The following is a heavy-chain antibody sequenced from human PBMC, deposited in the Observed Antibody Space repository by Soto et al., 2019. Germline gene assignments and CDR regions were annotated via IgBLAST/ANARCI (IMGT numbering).Heavy chain of an antibody. D-gene: IGHD3-10*01. J-gene: IGHJ4*02. Sequence: SETLSLTCTVSGGSISSGDYYWSWIRQPPGKGLEWIGYIYYSGSTYYNPSLKSRVTISVDTSKNQFSLKLSSVTAADTAVYYCARVTTMVRRIDYWGQGTLVTVSS. V-gene: IGHV4-30-4*01. CDR2: IYYSGST. CDR3: ARVTTMVRRIDY. CDR1: GGSISSGDYY.